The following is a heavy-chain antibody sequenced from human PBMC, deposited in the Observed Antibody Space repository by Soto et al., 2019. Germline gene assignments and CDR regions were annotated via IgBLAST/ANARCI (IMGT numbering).Heavy chain of an antibody. V-gene: IGHV3-7*01. CDR2: IKQDGSEI. J-gene: IGHJ4*02. D-gene: IGHD3-22*01. CDR1: GFTLSTYW. Sequence: PGGSLRLSCAASGFTLSTYWMNWVRQAPGKGLEWVANIKQDGSEIYYVDSVKGRFTISRDNAKNSLSLQMNSLRVEDTGVYYCVREIAGAGAYWGQGTLVTVPS. CDR3: VREIAGAGAY.